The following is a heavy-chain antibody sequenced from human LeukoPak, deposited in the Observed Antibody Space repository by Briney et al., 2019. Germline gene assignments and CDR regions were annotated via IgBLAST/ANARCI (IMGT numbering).Heavy chain of an antibody. CDR1: GFTFSNYW. D-gene: IGHD3-22*01. CDR2: IKQDGSEN. V-gene: IGHV3-7*01. CDR3: ARGYYDSSGYYPL. Sequence: GGSLRLSCAASGFTFSNYWMSWVRQAPGKGLEWVANIKQDGSENFYVDSVKGRFTISRDNAKKSLYLQMNSLRAEDTAVYYCARGYYDSSGYYPLWGQGTLVTVSS. J-gene: IGHJ4*02.